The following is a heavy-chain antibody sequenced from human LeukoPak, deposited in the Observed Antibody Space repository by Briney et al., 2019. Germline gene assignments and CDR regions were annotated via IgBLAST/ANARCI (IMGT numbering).Heavy chain of an antibody. CDR2: INPNSGGT. CDR3: ARVYSSSLDY. Sequence: ASVKVSCKASGYTFTAYYIHWVRQAPGQGLEWMGWINPNSGGTNYAQKFQGRVTMTRDTSISTAYMELSRLRSDDTAVYFCARVYSSSLDYWGQGTLVTVSS. V-gene: IGHV1-2*02. J-gene: IGHJ4*02. CDR1: GYTFTAYY. D-gene: IGHD6-6*01.